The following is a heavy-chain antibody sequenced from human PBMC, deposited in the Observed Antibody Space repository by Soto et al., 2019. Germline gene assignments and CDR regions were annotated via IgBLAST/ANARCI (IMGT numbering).Heavy chain of an antibody. J-gene: IGHJ4*02. D-gene: IGHD6-19*01. V-gene: IGHV1-3*01. Sequence: ASVKVSCKASGYTFTGYAMHWVRQTPGQRLEWMGWINAGNGNTKYSQKFQGRVTITRDTSASTAYMDLSSLRTEDTAVYYCARAVAVPADFDYWGQGTLVTVSS. CDR2: INAGNGNT. CDR1: GYTFTGYA. CDR3: ARAVAVPADFDY.